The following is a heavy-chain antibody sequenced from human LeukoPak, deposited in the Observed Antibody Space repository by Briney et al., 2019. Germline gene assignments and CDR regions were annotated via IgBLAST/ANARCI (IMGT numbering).Heavy chain of an antibody. CDR3: ARQTVFRTFDY. CDR2: VYSSGTT. Sequence: SETLSLTCTVSGDSISNYYWSWIRQPAGKGLEWIGRVYSSGTTNYNTSLKSRVAISVDTSKNQFSLNLGSVTAADTAVYYCARQTVFRTFDYWGQGTLVTVSS. D-gene: IGHD3-3*01. CDR1: GDSISNYY. V-gene: IGHV4-4*07. J-gene: IGHJ4*02.